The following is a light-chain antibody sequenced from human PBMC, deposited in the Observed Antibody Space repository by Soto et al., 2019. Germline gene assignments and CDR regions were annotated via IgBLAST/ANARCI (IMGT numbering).Light chain of an antibody. CDR2: GFS. V-gene: IGKV3-20*01. J-gene: IGKJ2*01. CDR1: QSVSNKY. Sequence: LVLTQSPGTLSLSPGERATLSCRASQSVSNKYLAWYQQKPGQAPRLLIFGFSDRATGIPDRFSGSGSGTDFTLTISRLEPEDFAVYYCHQYGSSPPYTFGQGTKLEIK. CDR3: HQYGSSPPYT.